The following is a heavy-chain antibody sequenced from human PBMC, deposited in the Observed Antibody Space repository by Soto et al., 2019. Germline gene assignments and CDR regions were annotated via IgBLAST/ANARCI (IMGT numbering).Heavy chain of an antibody. CDR2: IYHSGST. J-gene: IGHJ4*02. V-gene: IGHV4-30-2*01. Sequence: QLQLQESGSGLVKPSQTLSLTCTVSGGSISSGGYSWGGIRQPPGKGLEWIGYIYHSGSTYYNPSLKGRVTTSVDRSKNQFSLELSLVTAVDTAVYFCARVSDYRCQGTRVTLSS. CDR1: GGSISSGGYS. CDR3: ARVSDY.